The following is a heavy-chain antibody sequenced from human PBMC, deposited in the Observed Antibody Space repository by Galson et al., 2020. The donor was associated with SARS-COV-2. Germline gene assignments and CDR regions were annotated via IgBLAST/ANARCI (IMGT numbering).Heavy chain of an antibody. CDR1: GGSLSGYY. V-gene: IGHV4-34*01. CDR3: ARGPSTTDYYYDALEV. J-gene: IGHJ6*02. Sequence: SETLSLTCSVSGGSLSGYYWRWIRQSPGRGLEWIGQIDHSGDTTYNPSLESRVTITLGTPKNQFSLKLDSVTAADTAVYYCARGPSTTDYYYDALEVWGQGTTVTVSS. D-gene: IGHD4-17*01. CDR2: IDHSGDT.